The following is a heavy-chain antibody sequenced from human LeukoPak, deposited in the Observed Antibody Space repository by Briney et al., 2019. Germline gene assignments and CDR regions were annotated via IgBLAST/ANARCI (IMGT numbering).Heavy chain of an antibody. CDR1: ENTLTGYY. CDR2: IKPNSGDT. V-gene: IGHV1-2*02. Sequence: ASVKVSCKASENTLTGYYVHWVRQAPGQGLEWMGWIKPNSGDTNYAEKFQGRVTMTRDTSISTAYMELSRLTSDDTAVYYCTRESPDPTSGSGSCPFFDYWGQGSLVTVSS. CDR3: TRESPDPTSGSGSCPFFDY. D-gene: IGHD3-10*01. J-gene: IGHJ4*02.